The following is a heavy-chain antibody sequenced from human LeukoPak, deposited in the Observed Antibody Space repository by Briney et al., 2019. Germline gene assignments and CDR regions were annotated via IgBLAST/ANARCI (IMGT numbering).Heavy chain of an antibody. CDR3: ARAAGWPQKQTPFDY. Sequence: GESLKISCKGSGYSFTSYWIGWVRQMPGKGLEWMGIIYPGDSDTRYSPSFQGQVTISADKSISTASLQWSSLKASDTAIYYCARAAGWPQKQTPFDYWGQGTLVTVSS. V-gene: IGHV5-51*01. CDR1: GYSFTSYW. D-gene: IGHD6-19*01. J-gene: IGHJ4*02. CDR2: IYPGDSDT.